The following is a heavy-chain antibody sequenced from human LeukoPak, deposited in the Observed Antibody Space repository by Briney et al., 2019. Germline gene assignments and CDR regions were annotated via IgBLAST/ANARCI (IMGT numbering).Heavy chain of an antibody. CDR3: VKGGLYSGDYYGH. D-gene: IGHD1-26*01. V-gene: IGHV3-64D*06. CDR1: GFTFTSYA. Sequence: GGSLRLSCSGSGFTFTSYAMHWVRQAPGKGLEYVSSISGNGGSTYYADSVNGRFTIPRDNSKNQVYLQMSSLRDDDTAFYYCVKGGLYSGDYYGHWGQGTLVTVSS. J-gene: IGHJ4*02. CDR2: ISGNGGST.